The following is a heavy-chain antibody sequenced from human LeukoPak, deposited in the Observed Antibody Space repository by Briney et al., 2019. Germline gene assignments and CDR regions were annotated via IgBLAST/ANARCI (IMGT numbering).Heavy chain of an antibody. D-gene: IGHD3-10*01. CDR1: GFTFSTYT. J-gene: IGHJ4*02. V-gene: IGHV3-21*01. CDR3: ARTRNGMVRGVSAANYFDY. CDR2: IHSSSSYI. Sequence: GGSLRLSCAATGFTFSTYTMNWVRQAPGKGLEWVSSIHSSSSYIYYADSLKGRVTISRDNARNSLYLQMNSLRAEDTAVYYCARTRNGMVRGVSAANYFDYWGQGTLVTVSS.